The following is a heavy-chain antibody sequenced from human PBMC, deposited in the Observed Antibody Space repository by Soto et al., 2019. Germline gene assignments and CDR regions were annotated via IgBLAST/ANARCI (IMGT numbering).Heavy chain of an antibody. V-gene: IGHV5-51*01. CDR2: IYPGDSDT. CDR1: GYSFTSYW. D-gene: IGHD3-16*02. Sequence: GESLKISCKGSGYSFTSYWIGWVRQMPGKGLEWMGIIYPGDSDTRYSPSLQGQVTISVDKSISTAYLQWSSLKASDTAMYYCPRRSWVSTFGGVIVPDAFESWGHGTMVTVSS. CDR3: PRRSWVSTFGGVIVPDAFES. J-gene: IGHJ3*02.